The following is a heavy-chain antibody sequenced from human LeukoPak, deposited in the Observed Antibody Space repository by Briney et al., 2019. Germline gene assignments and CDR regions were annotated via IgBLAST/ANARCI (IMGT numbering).Heavy chain of an antibody. D-gene: IGHD3-22*01. J-gene: IGHJ2*01. CDR3: AKVGIGNSLIGVVFTTADDWYFDL. CDR2: ISGSGGST. Sequence: PGGSLRLSCAASGFTFSNYAMSWVRQAPGKGLDWVSGISGSGGSTYYADSVEGRLTISRDNSKNTLYLQMDSLRAEETAVYYWAKVGIGNSLIGVVFTTADDWYFDLWGRGTVVTVSS. V-gene: IGHV3-23*01. CDR1: GFTFSNYA.